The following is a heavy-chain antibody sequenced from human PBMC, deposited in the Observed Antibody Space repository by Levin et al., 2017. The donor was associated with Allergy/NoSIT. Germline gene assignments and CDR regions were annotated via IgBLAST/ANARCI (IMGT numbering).Heavy chain of an antibody. CDR1: GYTFTSYD. CDR2: MNPNSGNT. J-gene: IGHJ3*02. Sequence: GESLKISCKASGYTFTSYDINWVRQATGQGLEWMGWMNPNSGNTGYAQKFQGRVTMTRNTSISTAYMELSSLRSEDTAVYYCARRQMTMFTDAFDIWGQGTMVTVSS. CDR3: ARRQMTMFTDAFDI. V-gene: IGHV1-8*01. D-gene: IGHD3-10*02.